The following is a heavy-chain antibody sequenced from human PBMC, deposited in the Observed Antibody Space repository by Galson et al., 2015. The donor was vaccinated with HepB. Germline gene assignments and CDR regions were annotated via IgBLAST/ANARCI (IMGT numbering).Heavy chain of an antibody. CDR2: MSHDGTNK. CDR3: AIQVPETGTSFDY. D-gene: IGHD1-14*01. Sequence: SLRLSCAASGFTFSTYPMHWVRQAPGKGLEWVTGMSHDGTNKFYGDSVKGRFIISRDNSKNTLYLQMNSLRVEDTAVYYCAIQVPETGTSFDYWGQGTLVTVSS. V-gene: IGHV3-30*03. J-gene: IGHJ4*02. CDR1: GFTFSTYP.